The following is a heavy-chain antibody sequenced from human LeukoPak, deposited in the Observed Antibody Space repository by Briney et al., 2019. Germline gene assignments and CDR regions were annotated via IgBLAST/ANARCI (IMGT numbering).Heavy chain of an antibody. CDR2: ISISSSYI. V-gene: IGHV3-21*01. CDR1: GFSFSGHW. J-gene: IGHJ4*02. Sequence: PGGSLRLSCAASGFSFSGHWMNWVRQAPGKGLEWVSSISISSSYIYYADSVKGRFTISRDNAKNSLYLQMNSLRAEDTAVYYCARGPYCSGGSCYSLSDYWGQGTLVTVSS. D-gene: IGHD2-15*01. CDR3: ARGPYCSGGSCYSLSDY.